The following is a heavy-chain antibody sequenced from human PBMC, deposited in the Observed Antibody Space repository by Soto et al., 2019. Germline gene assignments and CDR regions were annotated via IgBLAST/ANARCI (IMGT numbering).Heavy chain of an antibody. CDR2: IYPDGTT. V-gene: IGHV3-53*01. CDR3: ARDRLMVRRETPFDI. CDR1: GFTVSSNY. Sequence: GGSLRLSCAASGFTVSSNYMSWVRQAPGTGLEWVSVIYPDGTTSYAGSVKGRFTVSRDNSKNTLSLQMNSLRAEDTAVYYCARDRLMVRRETPFDIRGPGTMVTVSS. D-gene: IGHD3-10*01. J-gene: IGHJ3*02.